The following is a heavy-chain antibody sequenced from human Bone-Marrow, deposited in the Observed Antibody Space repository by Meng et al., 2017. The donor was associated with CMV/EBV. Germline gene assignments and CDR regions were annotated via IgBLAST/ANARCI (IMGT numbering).Heavy chain of an antibody. CDR1: GFTFSSYS. V-gene: IGHV3-21*01. J-gene: IGHJ6*02. D-gene: IGHD2-2*01. Sequence: GESLKISCAASGFTFSSYSMNWVRQAPGKGLEWVSSISSSSSYIYYADSVKGRFTISRDNAKNSLYLQMNSLRAEDTAVYYCARGGYCSSTSCPYYYYYYGMDVWGQGITVTVSS. CDR3: ARGGYCSSTSCPYYYYYYGMDV. CDR2: ISSSSSYI.